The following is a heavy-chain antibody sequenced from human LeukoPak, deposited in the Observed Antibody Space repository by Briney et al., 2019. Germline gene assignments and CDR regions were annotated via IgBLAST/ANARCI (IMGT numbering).Heavy chain of an antibody. CDR3: AREVRSWFGELFMDYFDY. J-gene: IGHJ4*02. CDR2: INPNSGGT. V-gene: IGHV1-2*06. CDR1: GYTFTGYY. Sequence: ASVKVSCKASGYTFTGYYMHWVRQAPGQGLECMGRINPNSGGTNYAQKFQGRVTMTRDTPISTAYMDLSRLSSADTAVYYCAREVRSWFGELFMDYFDYWGQGTLVTVSS. D-gene: IGHD3-10*01.